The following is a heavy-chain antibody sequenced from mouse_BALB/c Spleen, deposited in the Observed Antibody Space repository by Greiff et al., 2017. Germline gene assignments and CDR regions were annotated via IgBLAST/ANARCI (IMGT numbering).Heavy chain of an antibody. J-gene: IGHJ4*01. D-gene: IGHD2-3*01. CDR1: GFTFSSYY. V-gene: IGHV5-6-2*01. CDR3: ARHFYDSYAMDY. Sequence: EVMLVESGGGLVKLGGSLKLSCAASGFTFSSYYMSWVRQTPEKRLELVAAINSNGGSTYYPDTVKGRFTISRDNAKNTLYLQMSSLKSEDTALYYCARHFYDSYAMDYWGQGTSVTVSS. CDR2: INSNGGST.